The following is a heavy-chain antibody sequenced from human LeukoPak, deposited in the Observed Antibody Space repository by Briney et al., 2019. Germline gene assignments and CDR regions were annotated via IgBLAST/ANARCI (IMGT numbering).Heavy chain of an antibody. CDR3: ATAYCSSTSCPPLYYMDV. Sequence: VKVSCKVSGYTLTELSMHWVQQAPGKGLEGMGGFDPEDGETIYAQKFQGRVTMTEDTSTDTAYMELSSLRSEDTAVYYCATAYCSSTSCPPLYYMDVWGKGTTVTVSS. V-gene: IGHV1-24*01. J-gene: IGHJ6*03. CDR2: FDPEDGET. CDR1: GYTLTELS. D-gene: IGHD2-2*01.